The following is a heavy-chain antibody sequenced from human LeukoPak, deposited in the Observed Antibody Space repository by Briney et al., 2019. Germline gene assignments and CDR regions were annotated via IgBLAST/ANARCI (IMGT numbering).Heavy chain of an antibody. V-gene: IGHV4-4*07. CDR1: GGSISSYY. D-gene: IGHD3-9*01. J-gene: IGHJ5*02. Sequence: SETLSLTCTVSGGSISSYYWSCIRQPAGKGLEWIGRIYTSGSTNSNPSLKSRVTMSVDASKNQFSLKLSSVTAADTAVYYCAREGSLRYFDWLSPDNWFDPWGQGTLVTVSS. CDR3: AREGSLRYFDWLSPDNWFDP. CDR2: IYTSGST.